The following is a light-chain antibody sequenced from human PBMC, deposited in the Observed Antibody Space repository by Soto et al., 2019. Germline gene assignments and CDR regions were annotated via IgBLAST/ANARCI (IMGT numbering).Light chain of an antibody. J-gene: IGLJ3*02. V-gene: IGLV4-69*01. CDR3: QTWGTGIQV. CDR2: LNSDGSH. CDR1: SGHSSYA. Sequence: QPVLTQSPSASASLGASVKLTCTLSSGHSSYAIAWHQQQPEKGPRYLMKLNSDGSHSKGDGIPDRFSGSRSGAVRYLTISSLQSEDEADYYCQTWGTGIQVFGGGTKLTVL.